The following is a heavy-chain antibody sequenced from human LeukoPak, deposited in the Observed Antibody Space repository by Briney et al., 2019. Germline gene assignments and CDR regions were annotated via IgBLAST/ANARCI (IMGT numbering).Heavy chain of an antibody. V-gene: IGHV3-11*04. CDR3: ARADSSSWIQTDAFDI. D-gene: IGHD6-13*01. CDR2: ISSSGSTI. CDR1: GFTFSDYY. Sequence: PGGSLRLSCAASGFTFSDYYMSWIRQAPGKGLEWVSYISSSGSTIYYADSVKGRFTISRDNAKNSLYLQMNSLRAEDTAVYYCARADSSSWIQTDAFDIWGQGTMVTVSS. J-gene: IGHJ3*02.